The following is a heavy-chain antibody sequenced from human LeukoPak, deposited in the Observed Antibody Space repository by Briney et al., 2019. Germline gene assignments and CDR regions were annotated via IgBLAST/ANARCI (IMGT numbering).Heavy chain of an antibody. Sequence: SETLSLTCTVSGGSISSYYWSWIRQPPGKGLEWIGYIYYSGSTNYNPSLKSRVTISVDTSKNQFSLKLSSVTAADTAVYYCARSLGVGATGLYYHYGMDVWGQGTTVTVSS. CDR2: IYYSGST. CDR3: ARSLGVGATGLYYHYGMDV. J-gene: IGHJ6*02. CDR1: GGSISSYY. D-gene: IGHD1-26*01. V-gene: IGHV4-59*01.